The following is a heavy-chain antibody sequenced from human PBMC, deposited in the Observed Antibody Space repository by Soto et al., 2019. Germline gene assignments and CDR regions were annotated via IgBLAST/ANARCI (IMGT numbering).Heavy chain of an antibody. CDR1: GGSISSGSYF. CDR2: IYYTGST. Sequence: PSETLSLTCTVSGGSISSGSYFWSWVRQRPGEGLEWIGNIYYTGSTYYNPSLKSRVTISVDTSKNQFSLKLSSVTAADTAVYYCARLGGTGSSRDRRFDPWGQGTLVTVSS. V-gene: IGHV4-39*01. J-gene: IGHJ5*02. CDR3: ARLGGTGSSRDRRFDP. D-gene: IGHD6-13*01.